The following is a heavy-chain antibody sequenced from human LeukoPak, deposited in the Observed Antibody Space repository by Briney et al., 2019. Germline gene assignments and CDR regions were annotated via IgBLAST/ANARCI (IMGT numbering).Heavy chain of an antibody. Sequence: ASVTVSCKASGGTFSIYAISWVRQAPGQGLEWMGGIVPIFGTANYAQKFQGRVTITADESTSTAYMELSSLRSEDTAVYYCASGYYYDSSGYYPPGYWGQGTLVTVSS. CDR1: GGTFSIYA. J-gene: IGHJ4*02. CDR2: IVPIFGTA. CDR3: ASGYYYDSSGYYPPGY. V-gene: IGHV1-69*01. D-gene: IGHD3-22*01.